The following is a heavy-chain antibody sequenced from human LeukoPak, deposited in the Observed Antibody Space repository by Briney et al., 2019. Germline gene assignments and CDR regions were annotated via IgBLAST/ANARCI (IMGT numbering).Heavy chain of an antibody. Sequence: SETLSLTCTVSGGSLSSHYWSWLRQPPGKGLEWIGYIYYSGSTNYNPSLKSRVTISVDTSKNQFSPKLSSVTAADTAVYYCAHSSSWYFPFDPWGQGTLVTVSS. V-gene: IGHV4-59*08. J-gene: IGHJ5*02. CDR2: IYYSGST. D-gene: IGHD6-13*01. CDR1: GGSLSSHY. CDR3: AHSSSWYFPFDP.